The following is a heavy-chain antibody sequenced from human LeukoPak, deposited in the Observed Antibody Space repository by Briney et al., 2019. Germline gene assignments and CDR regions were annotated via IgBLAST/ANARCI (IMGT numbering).Heavy chain of an antibody. CDR2: ISGSGGST. J-gene: IGHJ5*02. V-gene: IGHV3-23*01. Sequence: PGGSLRLSCAASGFTFSSYAMSWVRQAPEKGLEWVSAISGSGGSTYYADSVKGRFTISRDNSKNTLYLQMNSLRAEDTAVYYCAKAPVATKGPNWFDPWGQGTLATVSS. D-gene: IGHD5-12*01. CDR3: AKAPVATKGPNWFDP. CDR1: GFTFSSYA.